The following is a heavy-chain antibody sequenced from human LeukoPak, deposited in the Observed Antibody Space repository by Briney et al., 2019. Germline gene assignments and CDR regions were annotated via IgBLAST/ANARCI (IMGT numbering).Heavy chain of an antibody. V-gene: IGHV1-69*04. D-gene: IGHD5-18*01. J-gene: IGHJ4*02. CDR2: IIPILGIA. CDR3: ARVNGYSYGPYFFDY. Sequence: ASVTVSCKASGAAFSSYGISWVRQAPGQGLEWMGRIIPILGIANYAQKFQGRVTITADKSTSTAYMELSSFRSVDTAVYDCARVNGYSYGPYFFDYWGQGTLVTVSS. CDR1: GAAFSSYG.